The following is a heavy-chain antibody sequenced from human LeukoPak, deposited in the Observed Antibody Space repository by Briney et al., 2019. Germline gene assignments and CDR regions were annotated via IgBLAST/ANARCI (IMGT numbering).Heavy chain of an antibody. V-gene: IGHV1-2*02. CDR1: GYTFTAYY. J-gene: IGHJ3*02. CDR2: INPNTGGT. Sequence: ASVKVSCKASGYTFTAYYMYWVRQAPGQGLEWMGWINPNTGGTNSAQKFQGRVTMTRDTSISTAYMELSRLRSDDTAVYYCARARALQLVSAFDIWGQGTMVTVSS. D-gene: IGHD6-6*01. CDR3: ARARALQLVSAFDI.